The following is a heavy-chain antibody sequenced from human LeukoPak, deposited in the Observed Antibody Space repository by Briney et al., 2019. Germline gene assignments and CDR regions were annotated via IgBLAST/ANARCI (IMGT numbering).Heavy chain of an antibody. V-gene: IGHV3-23*01. CDR3: AKGGRYSSSKPPDY. D-gene: IGHD6-6*01. CDR1: GFTFSSYA. CDR2: ISGSGGST. Sequence: GGSLRLSCAASGFTFSSYAMSWVRQAPGKGLEWVSAISGSGGSTCYADSVKGRFTISRDNSKNTLYLQMNSLRAEDTAVYYCAKGGRYSSSKPPDYWGQGTLVTVSS. J-gene: IGHJ4*02.